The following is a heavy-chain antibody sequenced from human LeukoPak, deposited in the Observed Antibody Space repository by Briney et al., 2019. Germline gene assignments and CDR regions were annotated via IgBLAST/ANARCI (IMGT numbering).Heavy chain of an antibody. V-gene: IGHV4-59*08. Sequence: PSETLSLTCTVSGGSISNYYWSWIRQPPGKGLEWIGYISYSGSANYNPSLRSRVAISEDTSRNQFSLRLNSVTAADTAVYYCARHIPVIWSSGYYYGMDVRGQGTTVTVSS. J-gene: IGHJ6*02. CDR2: ISYSGSA. D-gene: IGHD3-3*01. CDR3: ARHIPVIWSSGYYYGMDV. CDR1: GGSISNYY.